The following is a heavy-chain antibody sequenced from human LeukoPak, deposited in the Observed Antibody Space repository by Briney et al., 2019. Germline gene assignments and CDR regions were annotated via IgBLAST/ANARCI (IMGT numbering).Heavy chain of an antibody. CDR1: GFTFGGYE. CDR2: ISSSGGTM. D-gene: IGHD3-10*01. Sequence: AGGSLRLSCAASGFTFGGYEMNWVRQAPGKGLEWVSYISSSGGTMYYADSVRGRFTISRDNAKNSLYLQMNSLRVEDTAVYYCAGTLMVPSDYWGQGTLVTVSS. V-gene: IGHV3-48*03. J-gene: IGHJ4*02. CDR3: AGTLMVPSDY.